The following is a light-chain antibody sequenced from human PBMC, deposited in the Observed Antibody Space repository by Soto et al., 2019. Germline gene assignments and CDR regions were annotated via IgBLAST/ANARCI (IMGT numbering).Light chain of an antibody. V-gene: IGLV4-69*01. J-gene: IGLJ3*02. CDR3: QTWGTGLLV. CDR2: LNSDGSH. Sequence: QPVLTQSPSASASQGASVKLTCTLSSGHSSYAIAWHQQQPEKGPRYLMKLNSDGSHSKGDGIPDRFSGSSSGAERYLTISSLQSEDEADYYCQTWGTGLLVFGGGTHLTVL. CDR1: SGHSSYA.